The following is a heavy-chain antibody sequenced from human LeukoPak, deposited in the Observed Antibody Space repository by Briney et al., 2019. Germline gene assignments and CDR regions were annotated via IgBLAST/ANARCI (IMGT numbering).Heavy chain of an antibody. V-gene: IGHV3-7*01. CDR1: GFTFSSYW. CDR3: ARLAAGRLFDY. Sequence: GGSLRLSCAASGFTFSSYWMSWVRQAPGKGLEWVANIKQDGSEKYYLDSVKGRFTISGDNAKNSLYLQMNSLRAEDTAVYYCARLAAGRLFDYWGQGTLVTVSS. D-gene: IGHD6-13*01. J-gene: IGHJ4*02. CDR2: IKQDGSEK.